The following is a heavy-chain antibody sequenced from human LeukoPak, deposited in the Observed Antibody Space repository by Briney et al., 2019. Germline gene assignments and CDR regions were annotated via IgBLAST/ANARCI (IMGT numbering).Heavy chain of an antibody. D-gene: IGHD2-2*02. V-gene: IGHV1-18*01. CDR2: ISAYNGNT. Sequence: ASVKVSCKASGYTFTSYGISWVRQAPGQGLEWTGWISAYNGNTNYAQKLQGRVTMTTDTSTSTAYMELRSLRSDDTAVYYCASSLPDIVVVPAAILNYWGQGTLVTVSS. CDR3: ASSLPDIVVVPAAILNY. J-gene: IGHJ4*02. CDR1: GYTFTSYG.